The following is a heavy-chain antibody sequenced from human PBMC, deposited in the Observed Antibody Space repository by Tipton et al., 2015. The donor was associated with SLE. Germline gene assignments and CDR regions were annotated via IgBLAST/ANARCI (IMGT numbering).Heavy chain of an antibody. V-gene: IGHV4-61*02. CDR1: GGSISSGSYY. CDR3: ARGGAITMGQGEVDY. D-gene: IGHD3-10*01. Sequence: LRLSCTVSGGSISSGSYYWSWIRQPAGKGLEWIGRIYTSGSTNYNPSLKSRVTISVDTSKNQFSPKLSSVTAADTAVYYCARGGAITMGQGEVDYWGQGTLVTVSS. J-gene: IGHJ4*02. CDR2: IYTSGST.